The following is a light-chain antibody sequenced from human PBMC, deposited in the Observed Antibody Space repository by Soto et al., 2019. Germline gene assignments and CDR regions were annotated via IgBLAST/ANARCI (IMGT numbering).Light chain of an antibody. J-gene: IGLJ3*02. Sequence: HSALTQPASVSGSPGQSITISCTGTSSDVGGYNHVSWYQQHPGKAPKLIIYEVRNRPSGVSNRLSGSKSGNTASLTISGLQADDEADYYCCSYTSSSIRVFGGGTKVTVL. CDR2: EVR. CDR3: CSYTSSSIRV. CDR1: SSDVGGYNH. V-gene: IGLV2-14*01.